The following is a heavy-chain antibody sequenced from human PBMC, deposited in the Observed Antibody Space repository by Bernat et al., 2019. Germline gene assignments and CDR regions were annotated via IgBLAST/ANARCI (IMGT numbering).Heavy chain of an antibody. CDR2: IYWNDDK. CDR3: AHGTATDAFHV. CDR1: GFSLSTVGVG. Sequence: QIALRESGPTLVKPTQTLTLTCTFSGFSLSTVGVGMGWTRQPPGKALEWLGIIYWNDDKRYSPSLKTRLTITKGTSKNEVVLTMTNMDPVDTATYFCAHGTATDAFHVWGQGTVVTVSS. J-gene: IGHJ3*01. V-gene: IGHV2-5*01.